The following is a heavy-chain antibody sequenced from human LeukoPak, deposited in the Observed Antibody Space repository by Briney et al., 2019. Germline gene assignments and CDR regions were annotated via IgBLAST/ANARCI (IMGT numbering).Heavy chain of an antibody. CDR1: GGSISSYY. D-gene: IGHD4-17*01. Sequence: PSQTLSLTCTVSGGSISSYYWSWIRQSPGKGLEWIGYIYYSGSTNYNPSLKSRLTMSVDTSKNQFSLKLSSVTAADAAVYYCARRNGDSNWYFDLWGRGTLVTVSS. CDR2: IYYSGST. J-gene: IGHJ2*01. V-gene: IGHV4-59*08. CDR3: ARRNGDSNWYFDL.